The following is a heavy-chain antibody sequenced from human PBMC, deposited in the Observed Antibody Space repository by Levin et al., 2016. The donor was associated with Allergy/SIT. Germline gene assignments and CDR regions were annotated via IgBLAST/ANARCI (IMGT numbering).Heavy chain of an antibody. CDR3: AKVPYGEYSSGSYFDI. V-gene: IGHV3-23*01. CDR2: TSGSGGNT. Sequence: WIRQPPGKGLEWVSATSGSGGNTYYADSVKGRFTISRDNPKNTLYLEMNSLRAEDTALYYCAKVPYGEYSSGSYFDIWGQGTMVTVSS. J-gene: IGHJ3*02. D-gene: IGHD6-19*01.